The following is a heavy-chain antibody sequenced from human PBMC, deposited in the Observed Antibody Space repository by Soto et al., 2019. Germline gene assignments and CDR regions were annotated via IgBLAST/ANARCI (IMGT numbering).Heavy chain of an antibody. CDR1: GFTFSNYE. V-gene: IGHV3-64*04. CDR3: TTDSYSTILIVRFED. CDR2: ISNNGANT. Sequence: GGSLRLSCAASGFTFSNYEMHWVRQAPGKGLEYVSGISNNGANTDYAKSVKGRFTISRDNSKNTVYLQMNGLGAEDTAVYYCTTDSYSTILIVRFEDWGHGTRVNVSS. D-gene: IGHD2-8*01. J-gene: IGHJ3*01.